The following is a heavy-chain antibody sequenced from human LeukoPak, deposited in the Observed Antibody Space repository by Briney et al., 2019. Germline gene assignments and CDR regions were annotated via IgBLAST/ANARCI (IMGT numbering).Heavy chain of an antibody. CDR3: AKDGVGTSGWRI. V-gene: IGHV3-30*02. CDR2: IWYDGSNK. CDR1: GFTFSSYG. J-gene: IGHJ4*02. Sequence: GGSLRLSCAASGFTFSSYGMHWVRQAPGKGLEWVAFIWYDGSNKYYADSVKGRFTISRDNSKNTLHLQMNSLRGEDTAVYYCAKDGVGTSGWRIWGRGTLVTVSS. D-gene: IGHD6-19*01.